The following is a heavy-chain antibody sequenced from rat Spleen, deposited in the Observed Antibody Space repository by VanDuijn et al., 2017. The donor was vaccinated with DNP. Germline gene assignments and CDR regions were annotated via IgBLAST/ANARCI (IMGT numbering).Heavy chain of an antibody. V-gene: IGHV2-41*01. CDR2: IWNTGGT. J-gene: IGHJ2*01. Sequence: QVQLKESGPGLVQPSQTLSLTCTVAGFSLTNYNVYWVRQPPGQGLEWMGVIWNTGGTRYNSALKSRLSISKDTSKRQVFLKMTSLQTEDTATYYCASLRTHFFEYWGQGVMVTVSS. CDR1: GFSLTNYN. CDR3: ASLRTHFFEY.